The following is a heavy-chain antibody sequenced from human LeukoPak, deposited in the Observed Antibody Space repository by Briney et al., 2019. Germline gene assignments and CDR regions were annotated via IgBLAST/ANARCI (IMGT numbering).Heavy chain of an antibody. J-gene: IGHJ4*02. CDR1: GFTFNSYS. V-gene: IGHV3-21*01. CDR3: ARGDYYGSGSYYN. D-gene: IGHD3-10*01. Sequence: GGSLRLSCAASGFTFNSYSMNWFRQAPGKGLEWVSSISSSSRFIYYADSVKGRFTISRDNAKNSLYLQMTSLRAADTAVYYCARGDYYGSGSYYNWGQGALVTVSS. CDR2: ISSSSRFI.